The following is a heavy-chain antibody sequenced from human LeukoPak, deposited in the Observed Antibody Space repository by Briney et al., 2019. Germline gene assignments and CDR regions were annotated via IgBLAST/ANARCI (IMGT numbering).Heavy chain of an antibody. CDR3: ARSLGSSGYWGLLGY. J-gene: IGHJ4*02. D-gene: IGHD3-22*01. V-gene: IGHV1-2*02. CDR1: GYTFTGYY. CDR2: INPNSGGT. Sequence: ASVKVSCKASGYTFTGYYMHWVRQAPGQGLEWMGWINPNSGGTNYAQKFQGRVTMTRDTSISTAYMELSRLRSDDTAVYYCARSLGSSGYWGLLGYWGQGTLVTVSS.